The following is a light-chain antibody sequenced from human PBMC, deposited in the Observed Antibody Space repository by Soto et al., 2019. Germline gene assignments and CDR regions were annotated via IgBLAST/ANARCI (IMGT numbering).Light chain of an antibody. V-gene: IGKV1-33*01. CDR1: QDISKY. CDR3: QRYESLPLT. Sequence: DIQLAQSPSSLSASVGDRVTIPCQASQDISKYLNWYQQKPGKAPKLLIYDASNLETGIPSTFSGSGSGTNFSLTITSLQPEDIASYYCQRYESLPLTFGGGTKVDIK. CDR2: DAS. J-gene: IGKJ4*02.